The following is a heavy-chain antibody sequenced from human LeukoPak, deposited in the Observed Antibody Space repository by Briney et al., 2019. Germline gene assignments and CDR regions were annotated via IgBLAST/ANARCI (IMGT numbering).Heavy chain of an antibody. Sequence: KTSGTLSLTCTVSGYSISSGYYWGWIRQPPGKGLEWIGSIYHSGSTYYNPSLKSRVTISVDTSKNQFSLKLSSVTAADTAVYYCARGAEQWLVFDAFDIWGQGTMVTVSS. CDR3: ARGAEQWLVFDAFDI. J-gene: IGHJ3*02. V-gene: IGHV4-38-2*02. CDR2: IYHSGST. CDR1: GYSISSGYY. D-gene: IGHD6-19*01.